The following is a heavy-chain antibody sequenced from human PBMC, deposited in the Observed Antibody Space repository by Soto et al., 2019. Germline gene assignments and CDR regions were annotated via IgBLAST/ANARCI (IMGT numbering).Heavy chain of an antibody. D-gene: IGHD2-15*01. V-gene: IGHV1-69*01. Sequence: QVQLVQSGAEVKKPGSSVKVSCKASGGTFSSYAISWVRQAPGQGLEWMGGIIPIFGTANYAQKFQGRVTITADESTSTADTERISLRSDDTAVYYCARGSGLLLARSYWCFDLWGRGTLVTV. CDR2: IIPIFGTA. CDR1: GGTFSSYA. J-gene: IGHJ2*01. CDR3: ARGSGLLLARSYWCFDL.